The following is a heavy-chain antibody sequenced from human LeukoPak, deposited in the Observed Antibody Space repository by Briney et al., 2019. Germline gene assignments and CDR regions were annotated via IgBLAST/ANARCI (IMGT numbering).Heavy chain of an antibody. D-gene: IGHD4-17*01. V-gene: IGHV3-7*01. CDR3: ARGRVTVTTLPDY. CDR1: GFTFSSYW. J-gene: IGHJ4*02. CDR2: IKQDGSEK. Sequence: GGSLRLSCAASGFTFSSYWMSWVRQAPGKGLEWVANIKQDGSEKYYVDSVKGRLTISRDNAKNSLYLQMNSLGAEDTAVYYCARGRVTVTTLPDYWGQGTLVTVSS.